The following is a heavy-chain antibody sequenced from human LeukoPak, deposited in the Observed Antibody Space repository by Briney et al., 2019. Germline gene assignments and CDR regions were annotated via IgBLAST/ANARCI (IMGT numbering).Heavy chain of an antibody. Sequence: PRRCLRLSCAAAGFSFSSYAMSWVRQAPGGVREWVSAIRGSGDSTYYADSVKGRFTISRDNSKNTLYLQMDSLRAEDTAIYYCAKTPHVLRGGHYYFDYWGQGTLVTVSS. V-gene: IGHV3-23*01. CDR3: AKTPHVLRGGHYYFDY. D-gene: IGHD2/OR15-2a*01. J-gene: IGHJ4*02. CDR2: IRGSGDST. CDR1: GFSFSSYA.